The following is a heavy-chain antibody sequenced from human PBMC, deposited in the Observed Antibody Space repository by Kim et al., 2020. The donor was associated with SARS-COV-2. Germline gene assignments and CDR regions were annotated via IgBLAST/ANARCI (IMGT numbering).Heavy chain of an antibody. CDR1: GGTFSSYA. D-gene: IGHD6-6*01. V-gene: IGHV1-69*13. J-gene: IGHJ5*02. Sequence: SVKVSCKASGGTFSSYAISWVRQAPGQGLEWMGGIIPIFGTANYAQKFQGRVTITADESTSTAYMELSSLRSEDTAVYYCARDFLGSSDWFDPWGQGTLVTVSS. CDR3: ARDFLGSSDWFDP. CDR2: IIPIFGTA.